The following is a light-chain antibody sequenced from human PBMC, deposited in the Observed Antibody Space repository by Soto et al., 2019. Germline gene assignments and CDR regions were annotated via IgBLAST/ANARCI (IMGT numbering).Light chain of an antibody. CDR3: QQRQYWPPIT. J-gene: IGKJ5*01. Sequence: IVLRHSPGTLSLSPGERATLSFRASQSITSNYIAWYQQKPGQAPRLLIYGASSRARGIPDRFSGSGSGTDFTLTISRLEPEDFAIYYCQQRQYWPPITFGQGTRLEIK. CDR2: GAS. V-gene: IGKV3D-20*02. CDR1: QSITSNY.